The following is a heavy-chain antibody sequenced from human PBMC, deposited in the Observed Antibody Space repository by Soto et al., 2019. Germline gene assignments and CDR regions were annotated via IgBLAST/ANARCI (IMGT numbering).Heavy chain of an antibody. J-gene: IGHJ6*02. CDR2: IIPIFGTA. V-gene: IGHV1-69*13. CDR1: AGTFSTFA. CDR3: ARDRTSGPIVVVTANRYHYYGMDV. Sequence: SVEMFCLTSAGTFSTFASNWLRRAPGHGLEWMGGIIPIFGTANYAQKFQGRVTITADESTSTAYMELSSLRSEDTAVYYCARDRTSGPIVVVTANRYHYYGMDVWGQGTTVTVS. D-gene: IGHD2-21*02.